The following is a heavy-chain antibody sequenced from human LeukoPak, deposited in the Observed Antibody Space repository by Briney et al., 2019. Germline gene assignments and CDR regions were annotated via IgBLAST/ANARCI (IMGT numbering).Heavy chain of an antibody. CDR1: GFTVSSNY. CDR2: IYSGGST. CDR3: ARAAESSGYDYYFDY. V-gene: IGHV3-53*01. J-gene: IGHJ4*02. D-gene: IGHD5-12*01. Sequence: GGSLRLSCAASGFTVSSNYMSWVRQAPGKGLEWVSVIYSGGSTYYADSVKGRFTISSDNSKNTLYLQMNSLRAEDTAVYYCARAAESSGYDYYFDYWGQGTLVTVSS.